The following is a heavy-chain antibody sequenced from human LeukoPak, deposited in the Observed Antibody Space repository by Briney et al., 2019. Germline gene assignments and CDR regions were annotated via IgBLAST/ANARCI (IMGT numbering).Heavy chain of an antibody. Sequence: ASVKVSCKASGYTFTSYDINWLRQASGQGLEWMGWINLKSGYTGYAQKFQGRVTITRDASISTAYMELSSLRSEDTAVYYCARVAGSIDYWGQGTLVTVSS. CDR3: ARVAGSIDY. J-gene: IGHJ4*02. CDR2: INLKSGYT. D-gene: IGHD6-19*01. CDR1: GYTFTSYD. V-gene: IGHV1-8*03.